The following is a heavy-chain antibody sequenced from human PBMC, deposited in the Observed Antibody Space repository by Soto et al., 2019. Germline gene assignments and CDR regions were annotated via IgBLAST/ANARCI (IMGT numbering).Heavy chain of an antibody. CDR1: GFTFSSYS. Sequence: GGSLRLSCAASGFTFSSYSMNWVRQAPGKGLEWVSYISSSSSTIYYADSVKGRFTISRDNAKNSLYLHMNSLRDEDTAVYYCARDANSINMVRGETIHYFDYWGQGTLVTVSS. V-gene: IGHV3-48*02. J-gene: IGHJ4*02. CDR3: ARDANSINMVRGETIHYFDY. D-gene: IGHD3-10*01. CDR2: ISSSSSTI.